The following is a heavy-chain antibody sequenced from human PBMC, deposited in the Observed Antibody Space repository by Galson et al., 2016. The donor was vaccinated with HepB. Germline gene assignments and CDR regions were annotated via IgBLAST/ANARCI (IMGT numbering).Heavy chain of an antibody. V-gene: IGHV3-48*02. D-gene: IGHD7-27*01. CDR1: GFTLSIYS. J-gene: IGHJ4*02. Sequence: SLRLSCAVSGFTLSIYSTNWVRQAPGKGLEWIAYIRSRSNDRAIFYAGSVKGRFTISGDNAESMYLQMNSLRDEDTAVYYCVRDHDWGFDYWGQGALVTVSS. CDR2: IRSRSNDRAI. CDR3: VRDHDWGFDY.